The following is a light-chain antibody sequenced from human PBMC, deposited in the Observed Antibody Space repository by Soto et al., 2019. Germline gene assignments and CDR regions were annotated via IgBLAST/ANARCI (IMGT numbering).Light chain of an antibody. CDR3: CSYAGSYTLV. J-gene: IGLJ2*01. CDR1: SSDVGGYNH. Sequence: SALTQPRSVSGSPGQSVTISCTGTSSDVGGYNHVSWYQQHPGKAPKLMIYGVSKRPSGVPDRFSGSKSGNTASLTISGLQAEDEADYYCCSYAGSYTLVFGGGTQLTVL. CDR2: GVS. V-gene: IGLV2-11*01.